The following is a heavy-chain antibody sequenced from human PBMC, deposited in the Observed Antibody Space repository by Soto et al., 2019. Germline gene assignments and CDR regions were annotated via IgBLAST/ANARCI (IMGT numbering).Heavy chain of an antibody. CDR1: GFTFSTYA. V-gene: IGHV3-23*01. J-gene: IGHJ3*02. D-gene: IGHD6-13*01. CDR3: ARTRFYSSSWPDAFEI. CDR2: ISGTGGST. Sequence: GGSLRLSCAVSGFTFSTYAMSWVRQAPGKGLEWVSVISGTGGSTYYADSVKGRFTISRDNSKNTLYMQMNSLRAEDTAVYYCARTRFYSSSWPDAFEIWGQGTMVTVSS.